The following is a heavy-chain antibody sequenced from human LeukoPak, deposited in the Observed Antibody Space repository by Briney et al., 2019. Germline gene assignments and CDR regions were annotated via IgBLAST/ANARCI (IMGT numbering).Heavy chain of an antibody. CDR2: IWYDGSNK. Sequence: GGSLRLSCAASGFTFSSYGMHWVRQAPGKGLEWVAVIWYDGSNKYYADSVKGRFTISRDNSKNTLYLQMNSLRAEDTAVYYCAKDSSGSYLYYYYYYGMDVWGQGTTVTVSS. CDR3: AKDSSGSYLYYYYYYGMDV. CDR1: GFTFSSYG. V-gene: IGHV3-30*02. D-gene: IGHD3-10*01. J-gene: IGHJ6*02.